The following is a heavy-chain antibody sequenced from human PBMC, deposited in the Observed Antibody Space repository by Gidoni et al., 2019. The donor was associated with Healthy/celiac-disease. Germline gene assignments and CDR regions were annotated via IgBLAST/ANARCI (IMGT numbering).Heavy chain of an antibody. Sequence: EVQLVESGGGLVKPGGALRLSCAAAGFTFSSYSMNWVRQAPGKGLEGVSSISSSSSYIYYADSVKGRFTISRDNAKNSLYLQMNSLRAEDTAVYYCARAVLNGGLDYWGQGTLVTVSS. CDR1: GFTFSSYS. J-gene: IGHJ4*02. CDR3: ARAVLNGGLDY. D-gene: IGHD2-8*01. V-gene: IGHV3-21*01. CDR2: ISSSSSYI.